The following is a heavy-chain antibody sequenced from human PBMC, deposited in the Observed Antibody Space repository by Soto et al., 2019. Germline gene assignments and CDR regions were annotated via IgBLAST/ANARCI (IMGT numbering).Heavy chain of an antibody. CDR1: GYTFTSYA. D-gene: IGHD3-10*01. J-gene: IGHJ4*02. V-gene: IGHV1-3*01. Sequence: ASVKVSCKASGYTFTSYAMHWVRQAPGQRLEWMGWINAGNGNTKYSQKFQGRVTITRDTSASTAYMELSSPRSEDTAVYYCARQRYSQFYGSGSYRFDYWGQGTLVTVSS. CDR2: INAGNGNT. CDR3: ARQRYSQFYGSGSYRFDY.